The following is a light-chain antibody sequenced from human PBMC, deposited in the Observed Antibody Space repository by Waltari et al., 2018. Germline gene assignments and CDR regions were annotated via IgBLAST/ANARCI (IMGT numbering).Light chain of an antibody. CDR3: QVWDKSSDPPYV. CDR2: DDS. J-gene: IGLJ1*01. Sequence: SLVLTQPPSVSVAPGQTARMTCGGPNIGSKSVHWYQQKPGQAPVVVVYDDSDRPSGIPERFSGSNSGNTATLTISRVEAGDEADYYCQVWDKSSDPPYVFGTGTKVTVL. V-gene: IGLV3-21*02. CDR1: NIGSKS.